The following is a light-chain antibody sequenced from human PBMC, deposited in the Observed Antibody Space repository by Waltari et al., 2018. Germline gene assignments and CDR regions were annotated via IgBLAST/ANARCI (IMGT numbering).Light chain of an antibody. CDR3: QQYSHLPRT. J-gene: IGKJ1*01. Sequence: EIVMTQSPVTLSLSPGERATLSCRASQSISTNLAWYQLKPGQAPRLLIYRAATRATGIPLRFSGSVSGTEFTLTINSLQSEDFAVYSCQQYSHLPRTFGQGTKVEI. V-gene: IGKV3-15*01. CDR2: RAA. CDR1: QSISTN.